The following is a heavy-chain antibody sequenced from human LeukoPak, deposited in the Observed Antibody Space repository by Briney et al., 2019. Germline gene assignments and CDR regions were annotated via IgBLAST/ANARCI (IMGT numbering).Heavy chain of an antibody. CDR3: AAIPTYSGSYSNWFDP. CDR2: IYYSGST. CDR1: GGSISSCY. J-gene: IGHJ5*02. V-gene: IGHV4-59*08. Sequence: SETLSLTCTVSGGSISSCYWSWIQRPPGKGLEWIGYIYYSGSTNYNPSLKSRVTISVDTSKNQFSLKLSSVTAADTAVYYCAAIPTYSGSYSNWFDPWGQGTLVTVSS. D-gene: IGHD1-26*01.